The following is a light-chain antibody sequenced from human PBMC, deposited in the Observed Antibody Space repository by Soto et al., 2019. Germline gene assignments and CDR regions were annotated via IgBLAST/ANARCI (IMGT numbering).Light chain of an antibody. Sequence: SYELTQPPSVSAAPGEPARITCGGNNIGSKSVHWYQQNPGQAPILVISYDRDRPSGIPDRFSGFNSGNTATLIISGVEAGDEADYYCQVWYSGSDHVVFGGGTKLTVL. V-gene: IGLV3-21*04. CDR3: QVWYSGSDHVV. CDR2: YDR. CDR1: NIGSKS. J-gene: IGLJ2*01.